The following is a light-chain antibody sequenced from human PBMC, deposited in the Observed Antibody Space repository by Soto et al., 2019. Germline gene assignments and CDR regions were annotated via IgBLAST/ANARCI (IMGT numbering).Light chain of an antibody. J-gene: IGKJ1*01. CDR3: QHYNSYSEA. Sequence: DIQMTQSPSTLSATAGDRVTITCRASQTISSWLAWYQQKPGKAPKLQIYKASTLKSGVPSRFSGSGSGTEFTLPISSLQPDDFATYYCQHYNSYSEAFGQGTKVDIK. V-gene: IGKV1-5*03. CDR1: QTISSW. CDR2: KAS.